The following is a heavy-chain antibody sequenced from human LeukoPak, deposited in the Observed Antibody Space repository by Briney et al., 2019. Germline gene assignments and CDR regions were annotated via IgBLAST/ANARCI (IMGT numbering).Heavy chain of an antibody. CDR2: ISSSSTYI. V-gene: IGHV3-21*01. CDR1: GFTVSSNY. Sequence: PGGSLRLSCAVSGFTVSSNYMSWVRQAPGKGLEWVSSISSSSTYIHYADSVKDRFTISRDNANNSVSLQMSGLRVEDTAVYYCVRVPLYGHYVFDYWGQGTLVTVSS. CDR3: VRVPLYGHYVFDY. D-gene: IGHD4-17*01. J-gene: IGHJ4*02.